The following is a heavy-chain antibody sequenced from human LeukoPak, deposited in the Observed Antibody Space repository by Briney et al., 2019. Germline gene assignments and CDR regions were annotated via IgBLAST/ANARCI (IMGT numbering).Heavy chain of an antibody. J-gene: IGHJ4*02. V-gene: IGHV4-39*01. CDR3: ARHSDGLGSYMYYFDY. D-gene: IGHD3-10*01. Sequence: SETLSLTCTVSSGSISSSGYYWGWIRQPPGKGLEWIGSIYYSGSTYYNPSLKSRVTISVDTSKNQFSLKLSSVTAADTAVYYCARHSDGLGSYMYYFDYWGQGTLVTVSS. CDR2: IYYSGST. CDR1: SGSISSSGYY.